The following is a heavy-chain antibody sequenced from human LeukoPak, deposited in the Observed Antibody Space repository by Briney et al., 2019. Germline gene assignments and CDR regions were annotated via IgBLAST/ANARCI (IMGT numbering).Heavy chain of an antibody. V-gene: IGHV7-4-1*02. D-gene: IGHD6-13*01. Sequence: ASVKVSCKASGYTFTSYAMNWVRQAPGQGLEWMEWINTNTGNPTYAQGFTGRFVFSLDTSVSTAYLQISSLKAEDTAVYYCARDSASSSWPDAFDIWGQGTMVTVSS. CDR2: INTNTGNP. CDR1: GYTFTSYA. CDR3: ARDSASSSWPDAFDI. J-gene: IGHJ3*02.